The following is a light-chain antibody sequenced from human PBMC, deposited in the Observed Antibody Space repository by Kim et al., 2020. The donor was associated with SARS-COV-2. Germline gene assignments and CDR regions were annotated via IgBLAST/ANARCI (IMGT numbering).Light chain of an antibody. CDR2: YDS. CDR3: QVWDSSSDHRVV. J-gene: IGLJ2*01. CDR1: TRGSKS. Sequence: PGETSRVSCGRNTRGSKSVQWYQEKPGQAPVLVISYDSDRPSGIPERFSGSNSGNTATLTISRVEAGDEADYYCQVWDSSSDHRVVFGGGTQLTVL. V-gene: IGLV3-21*04.